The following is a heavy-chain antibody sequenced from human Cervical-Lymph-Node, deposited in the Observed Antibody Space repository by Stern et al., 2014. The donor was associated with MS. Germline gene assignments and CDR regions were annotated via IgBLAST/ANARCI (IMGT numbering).Heavy chain of an antibody. CDR2: VYHTGST. CDR1: GGSMTDYY. D-gene: IGHD3-10*02. V-gene: IGHV4-59*01. CDR3: ARGGRMSAMFY. J-gene: IGHJ4*02. Sequence: QLQLQESGPGLVKPSETLSLTCSVSGGSMTDYYWSWIRQPPGKGLEWIGYVYHTGSTSYNPSLKSRATISVDTSKSPFAVKVDSVTAADTAVYYCARGGRMSAMFYWGQGTLVTVSS.